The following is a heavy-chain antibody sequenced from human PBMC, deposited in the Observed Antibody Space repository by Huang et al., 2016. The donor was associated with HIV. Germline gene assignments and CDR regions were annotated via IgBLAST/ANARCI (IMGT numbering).Heavy chain of an antibody. CDR2: ISYDGSNK. J-gene: IGHJ1*01. CDR1: GFIFSNYG. Sequence: QVQLVESGGGVVQPGRSLRLSCAASGFIFSNYGMPWVRQAPGKGLEWVALISYDGSNKYYTDSVKGRFSISRDNSKNTRYLQMNSLRAEDTAVYYCALKGDSSGWEYFRHWGQGTLVTVSS. CDR3: ALKGDSSGWEYFRH. V-gene: IGHV3-30*03. D-gene: IGHD6-19*01.